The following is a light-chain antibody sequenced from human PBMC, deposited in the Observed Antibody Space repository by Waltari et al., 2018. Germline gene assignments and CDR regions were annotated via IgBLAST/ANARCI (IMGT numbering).Light chain of an antibody. V-gene: IGKV3-20*01. J-gene: IGKJ2*01. CDR3: QQYGSSIMYT. Sequence: VLTQSPGTLSLSAGETATPSCRASQFITKRYFAWYQQKPGQPPRLLIYGASSRAAGIPDRFSGSGSGTDFTLTISRLEPEDSAVYFCQQYGSSIMYTFGQGTKVEIK. CDR2: GAS. CDR1: QFITKRY.